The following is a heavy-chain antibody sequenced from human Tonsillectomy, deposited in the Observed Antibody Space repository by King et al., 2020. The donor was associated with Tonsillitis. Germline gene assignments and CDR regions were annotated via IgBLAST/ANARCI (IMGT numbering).Heavy chain of an antibody. D-gene: IGHD6-13*01. CDR1: GGTFSSNV. J-gene: IGHJ4*02. Sequence: VQLVQSGAEVKKPGSSVKVSCTASGGTFSSNVISWVRQAPGQGLEWRGGIMPFFGTTNYAQKFQGRVTITADESTSTAYMELSSLKSEDTAVFYCARHLFGSSWYPQPAYWGQGTLVTVSS. CDR3: ARHLFGSSWYPQPAY. CDR2: IMPFFGTT. V-gene: IGHV1-69*01.